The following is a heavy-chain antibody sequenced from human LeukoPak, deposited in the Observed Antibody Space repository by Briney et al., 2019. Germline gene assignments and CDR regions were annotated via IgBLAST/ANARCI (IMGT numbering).Heavy chain of an antibody. CDR2: IYSGGST. CDR3: ARDSGYDHGAFDI. D-gene: IGHD5-12*01. V-gene: IGHV3-53*04. J-gene: IGHJ3*02. CDR1: GFTFSSNY. Sequence: GGSLRLSCAASGFTFSSNYMSWVRQAPGKGVEGVSVIYSGGSTYYADSVKGRFTISRHNSKNTLYLQMNSLRAEDTAVYYCARDSGYDHGAFDIWGQGTMVTVSS.